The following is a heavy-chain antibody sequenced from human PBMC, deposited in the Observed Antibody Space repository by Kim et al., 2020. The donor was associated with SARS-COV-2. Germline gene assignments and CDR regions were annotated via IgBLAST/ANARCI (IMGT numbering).Heavy chain of an antibody. J-gene: IGHJ6*02. CDR3: ARNNYDFSSHQARPYGMDV. D-gene: IGHD3-3*01. CDR1: GGSFSGYY. Sequence: SETLSLTCAVYGGSFSGYYWSWIRQPPGKGLEWIGEINHSGSTNYNPSLKSRVTISVDTSKNQFSLKLSSVTAADTAVYYCARNNYDFSSHQARPYGMDVWGQGTTVTVSS. V-gene: IGHV4-34*01. CDR2: INHSGST.